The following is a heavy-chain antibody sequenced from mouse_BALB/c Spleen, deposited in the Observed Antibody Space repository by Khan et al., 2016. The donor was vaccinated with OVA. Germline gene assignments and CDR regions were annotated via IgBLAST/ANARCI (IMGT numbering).Heavy chain of an antibody. CDR3: SRCWYYYRPPLDY. V-gene: IGHV13-2*02. Sequence: VQLVETGGGLVRPGNSLKLSCVTSGFTFSYYRMNWLRQFPGKRLEWIAVITVKSDNSGANDAESVKGRLTISRDDSKSSVYLQMNRLREEYPSTYYCSRCWYYYRPPLDYWYPDTTLTVSS. CDR1: GFTFSYYR. CDR2: ITVKSDNSGA. D-gene: IGHD1-1*01. J-gene: IGHJ2*01.